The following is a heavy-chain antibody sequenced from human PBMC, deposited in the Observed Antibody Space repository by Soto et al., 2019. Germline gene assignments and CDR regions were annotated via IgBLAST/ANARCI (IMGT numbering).Heavy chain of an antibody. J-gene: IGHJ4*02. CDR1: GGSFSSNP. CDR3: ARGGRGYSSAPRYYFDS. D-gene: IGHD5-18*01. Sequence: QVQLVQSGSEVKKPGSSVKVSCKASGGSFSSNPISWVRQAPGQGLEWMAGIIPIFATVHYAQKFQGRVTITADESTSTAYMELTSLRPEDTAVYFCARGGRGYSSAPRYYFDSWGQGTLVTV. CDR2: IIPIFATV. V-gene: IGHV1-69*01.